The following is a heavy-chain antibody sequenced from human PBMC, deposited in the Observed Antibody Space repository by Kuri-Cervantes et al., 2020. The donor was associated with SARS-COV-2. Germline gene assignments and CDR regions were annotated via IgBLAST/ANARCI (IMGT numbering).Heavy chain of an antibody. J-gene: IGHJ6*02. Sequence: SVKVSCKASGGSFSSYAISWVRQAPGQGLEWMGGIIPILAIANYAQKFQGRVTITADKSASTAYMELSSLRSEDTAVYYCARDLEAVKRYVAPYYYYYGMDVWGQGTTVTVSS. D-gene: IGHD3-16*01. CDR2: IIPILAIA. CDR3: ARDLEAVKRYVAPYYYYYGMDV. V-gene: IGHV1-69*10. CDR1: GGSFSSYA.